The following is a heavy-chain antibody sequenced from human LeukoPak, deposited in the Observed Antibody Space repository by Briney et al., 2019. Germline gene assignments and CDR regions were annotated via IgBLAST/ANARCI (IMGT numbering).Heavy chain of an antibody. CDR3: ARGHNYDSSGYYY. CDR2: INPNSGGT. D-gene: IGHD3-22*01. J-gene: IGHJ4*02. CDR1: GYTFTGYY. V-gene: IGHV1-2*02. Sequence: ASVKVSCKASGYTFTGYYMHWVRQAPGQGLEWMGWINPNSGGTNYAQKFQGRVTMTRDTSINTAYMELSRLRSDDTAVYYCARGHNYDSSGYYYWGQGTLVTVSS.